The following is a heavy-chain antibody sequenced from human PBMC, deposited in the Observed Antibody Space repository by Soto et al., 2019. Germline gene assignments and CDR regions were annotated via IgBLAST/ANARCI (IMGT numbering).Heavy chain of an antibody. V-gene: IGHV4-39*01. J-gene: IGHJ4*02. CDR1: GASINSDVHY. CDR3: ARHPFGGYLDY. CDR2: VFYTGSP. Sequence: PSETLSLTCTVSGASINSDVHYWCWFRHSPGKGLDWIASVFYTGSPYHNPSLESRVSISVDTSDNQFSLKVTSVTAADTGIYYCARHPFGGYLDYWGQGTLVTVSS. D-gene: IGHD3-16*01.